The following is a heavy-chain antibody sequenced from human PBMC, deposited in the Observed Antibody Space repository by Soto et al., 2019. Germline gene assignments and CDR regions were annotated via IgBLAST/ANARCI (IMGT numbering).Heavy chain of an antibody. J-gene: IGHJ4*02. CDR2: ISSSSSYI. Sequence: EVQLVESGGGLVKPGGSLRLSCAASGFTFSSYSMNWVRQAPGKGLEWVSSISSSSSYIYYADSVKGRFTISRDNAKNSLYLQMNSLRAEDTAVYYCARGLTILGVGTGFDYWGQGILVTVSS. CDR1: GFTFSSYS. CDR3: ARGLTILGVGTGFDY. D-gene: IGHD3-3*01. V-gene: IGHV3-21*01.